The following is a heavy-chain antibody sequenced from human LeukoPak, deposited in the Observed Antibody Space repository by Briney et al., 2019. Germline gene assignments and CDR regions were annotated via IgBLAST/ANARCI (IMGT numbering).Heavy chain of an antibody. CDR3: AASSGDAFDI. J-gene: IGHJ3*02. Sequence: SVKVSCKASGGTFISYAISWVRQAPGQGLEWMGGIIPIFGTANYAQKFQGRVTITADESTSIAYMELSSLRSEDTAVYYCAASSGDAFDIWGQGTMVTVSS. V-gene: IGHV1-69*13. D-gene: IGHD3-22*01. CDR1: GGTFISYA. CDR2: IIPIFGTA.